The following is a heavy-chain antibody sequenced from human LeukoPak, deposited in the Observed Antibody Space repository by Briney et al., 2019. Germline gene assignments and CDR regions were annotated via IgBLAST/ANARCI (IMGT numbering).Heavy chain of an antibody. Sequence: PGGSLRLSCVASGFIFSSYSMNWVRQAPGKGLEWVSSISSSSYIYYADSVKGRFTISRDNAKNSLYLQMKSLRAEDTAVYYCARDLVGGDYWGQGTLVTVSS. CDR1: GFIFSSYS. CDR3: ARDLVGGDY. D-gene: IGHD3-16*01. J-gene: IGHJ4*02. V-gene: IGHV3-21*01. CDR2: ISSSSYI.